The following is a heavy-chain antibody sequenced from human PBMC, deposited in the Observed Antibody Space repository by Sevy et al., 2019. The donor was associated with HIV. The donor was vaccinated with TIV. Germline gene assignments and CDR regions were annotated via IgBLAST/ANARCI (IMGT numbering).Heavy chain of an antibody. Sequence: ASVKVSCKASGYTFTSYGISWVRQAPGQGLEWMGWISAYNGNTNYAQKLQGRVTMTTDTSTSTAYMELRSLRSDDTAVYYCAKDAPPYSSSWDNWFDPWGQGTLVTVSS. CDR1: GYTFTSYG. CDR2: ISAYNGNT. CDR3: AKDAPPYSSSWDNWFDP. J-gene: IGHJ5*02. V-gene: IGHV1-18*01. D-gene: IGHD6-13*01.